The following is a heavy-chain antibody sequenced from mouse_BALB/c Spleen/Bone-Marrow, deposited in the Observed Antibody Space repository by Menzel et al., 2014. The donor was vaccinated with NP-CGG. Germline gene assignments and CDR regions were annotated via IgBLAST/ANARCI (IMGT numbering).Heavy chain of an antibody. CDR2: IHPNSGNT. V-gene: IGHV1S130*01. D-gene: IGHD2-14*01. Sequence: QVQLKQSGSVLVRPGASVKLQACKASGYTFTSSWMHWARQRPGQGLEWIGEIHPNSGNTNYNEKFKGKATLTVDTSSSTAYVDLSSLTAEDSAVYYCARHHRYAYYFDYWGQGTTLTVSS. CDR1: GYTFTSSW. J-gene: IGHJ2*01. CDR3: ARHHRYAYYFDY.